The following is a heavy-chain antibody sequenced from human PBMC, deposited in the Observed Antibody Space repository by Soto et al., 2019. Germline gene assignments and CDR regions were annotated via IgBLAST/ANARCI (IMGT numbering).Heavy chain of an antibody. J-gene: IGHJ4*02. CDR1: GFTFSSYD. CDR3: ARAQEQSGYYPVPFDY. D-gene: IGHD3-3*01. CDR2: IGTAGDT. Sequence: AGGSLRLSCAASGFTFSSYDMHWVRQATGKCLEWVSAIGTAGDTYYPGSVKGRFTISRENAKNSLYLQMNSLRAGDTAVYYCARAQEQSGYYPVPFDYWGQGTLVTVSS. V-gene: IGHV3-13*01.